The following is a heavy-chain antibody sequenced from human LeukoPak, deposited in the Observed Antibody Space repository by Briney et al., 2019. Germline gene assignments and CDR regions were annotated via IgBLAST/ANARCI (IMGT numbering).Heavy chain of an antibody. J-gene: IGHJ3*02. V-gene: IGHV3-9*01. Sequence: PGRSLRLSCAASGFTFDDYAMHWVRQAPGKGLEWVSGTSWNSGSIGYADSVKGRFTISRDNAKNSLYLQMNSLRAEDTALYYCAKDRSFGWPHYAFDIWGQGIMVTVSS. CDR2: TSWNSGSI. CDR3: AKDRSFGWPHYAFDI. CDR1: GFTFDDYA. D-gene: IGHD3-9*01.